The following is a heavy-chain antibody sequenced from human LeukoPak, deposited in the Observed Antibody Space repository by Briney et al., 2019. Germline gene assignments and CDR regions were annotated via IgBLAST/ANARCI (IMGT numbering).Heavy chain of an antibody. V-gene: IGHV4-4*07. CDR2: IYTSGST. CDR1: GGSISSYY. CDR3: ARAVDSYYDSWSGYRYNWFDP. Sequence: PSETLSLTCTVSGGSISSYYWSWIRQPAGKGLEWIGRIYTSGSTNYNPSLKSRVTMSVDMSKNQFSLKLSSVTAADTAVYYCARAVDSYYDSWSGYRYNWFDPWGQGTLVTVSS. D-gene: IGHD3-3*01. J-gene: IGHJ5*02.